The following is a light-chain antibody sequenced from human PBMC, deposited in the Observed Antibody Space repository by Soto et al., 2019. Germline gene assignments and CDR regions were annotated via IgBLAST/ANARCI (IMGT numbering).Light chain of an antibody. Sequence: EIVVTQSPATLSLSPGERATLSCRASQSVSSYLAWYQQKPGQAPRLLIYDASNRATGIPARFSGSGSGTDFTLTISSLEPEDFAVYYCQQRSNWLITFGPGTKVDIK. CDR1: QSVSSY. CDR2: DAS. V-gene: IGKV3-11*01. CDR3: QQRSNWLIT. J-gene: IGKJ3*01.